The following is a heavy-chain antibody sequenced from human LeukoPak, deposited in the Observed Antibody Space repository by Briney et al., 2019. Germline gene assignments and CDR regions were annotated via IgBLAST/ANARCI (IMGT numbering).Heavy chain of an antibody. CDR1: GGSISSYY. J-gene: IGHJ4*02. Sequence: NPSETLSLTCTLSGGSISSYYWSWIRQPPGKGLEWIGYIYYSGSTNYNPSLKSRVTTSVDTSKNQFSLKLSSVTAADTAVYYCARGRWLQSGGFDYWGQGSLVTVSS. V-gene: IGHV4-59*01. D-gene: IGHD5-24*01. CDR3: ARGRWLQSGGFDY. CDR2: IYYSGST.